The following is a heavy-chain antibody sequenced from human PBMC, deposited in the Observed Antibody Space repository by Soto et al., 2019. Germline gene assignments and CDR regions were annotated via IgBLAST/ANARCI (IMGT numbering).Heavy chain of an antibody. D-gene: IGHD6-19*01. CDR3: ARCASFGSLSRFLSVAFYYYGMDV. CDR2: MNPNSGNT. Sequence: ASVKVSCKASGYTFTSYDINWVRQATGQGLEWMGWMNPNSGNTGYAQKYQGRVTMTRNTSISTAYMELSSLRSEDTAVYFCARCASFGSLSRFLSVAFYYYGMDVWGQGTTVTVSS. V-gene: IGHV1-8*01. CDR1: GYTFTSYD. J-gene: IGHJ6*02.